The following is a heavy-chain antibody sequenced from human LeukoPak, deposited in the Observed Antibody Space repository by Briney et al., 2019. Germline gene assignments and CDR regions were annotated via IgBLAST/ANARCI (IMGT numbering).Heavy chain of an antibody. D-gene: IGHD4-17*01. Sequence: PGGSLRLSCAASGFTFSDYYMSWIRQAPGRGLEWVSYISRSGGTIYYADSVKGRFTISRDNAKNSLYLQMNSLRAEDTAVYYCARAHGDYREPYYYGMDVWGQGTTVTVSS. CDR2: ISRSGGTI. CDR1: GFTFSDYY. CDR3: ARAHGDYREPYYYGMDV. J-gene: IGHJ6*02. V-gene: IGHV3-11*04.